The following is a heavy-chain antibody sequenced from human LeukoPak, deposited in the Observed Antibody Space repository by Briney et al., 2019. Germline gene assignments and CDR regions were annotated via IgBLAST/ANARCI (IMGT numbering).Heavy chain of an antibody. CDR1: GGSISSGDYY. CDR2: IYYSGST. CDR3: ASEYSGRYHDY. V-gene: IGHV4-30-4*08. J-gene: IGHJ4*02. D-gene: IGHD1-26*01. Sequence: PSQTLSLTCTVSGGSISSGDYYWSWIRRPRGKGLEWIGYIYYSGSTYYNPSLKGRVTISVDTSKNQFSLKLSSVTAADTAVYYCASEYSGRYHDYWGEGTLVTVSS.